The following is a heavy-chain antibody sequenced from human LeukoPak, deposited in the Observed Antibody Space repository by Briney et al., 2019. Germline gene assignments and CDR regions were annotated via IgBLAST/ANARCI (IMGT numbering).Heavy chain of an antibody. J-gene: IGHJ5*02. Sequence: GGSLRLSCAASGFSFSTYCMHWVRQAPGKGPMWVSRICPDGTVTNYADSVKARFSISRDNSKNTLYLRMNSLRAEDTAVYYCAKGINWFDPWGQGTLVTVSS. V-gene: IGHV3-74*01. D-gene: IGHD3-10*01. CDR3: AKGINWFDP. CDR2: ICPDGTVT. CDR1: GFSFSTYC.